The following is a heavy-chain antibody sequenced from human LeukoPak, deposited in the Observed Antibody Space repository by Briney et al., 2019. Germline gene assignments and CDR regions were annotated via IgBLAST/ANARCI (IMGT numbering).Heavy chain of an antibody. CDR2: ISGSGGST. CDR3: AKDLEDTAMVILVTVFDY. J-gene: IGHJ4*02. D-gene: IGHD5-18*01. CDR1: GFTFSSYD. Sequence: PGGSLRLSCAASGFTFSSYDMSWVRQAPGKGLEWVSAISGSGGSTYYADSVKGRFTISRDNSKNTLYLQMNSLRAEDTAVYYCAKDLEDTAMVILVTVFDYWGQGTLVTVSS. V-gene: IGHV3-23*01.